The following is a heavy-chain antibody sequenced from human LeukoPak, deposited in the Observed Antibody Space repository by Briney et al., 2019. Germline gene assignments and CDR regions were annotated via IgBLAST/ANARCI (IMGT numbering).Heavy chain of an antibody. D-gene: IGHD6-25*01. CDR2: ISGTSTTI. CDR1: GFTFSNSW. J-gene: IGHJ5*02. V-gene: IGHV3-48*04. Sequence: GGSLRLSCEASGFTFSNSWMNWVRQPPGKGLEWVSYISGTSTTIYYVDSVKGRFTISRDNAKNSLYLQMNSLRAEDTAVYYCAREPAAAGKNWFDPWGQGTLVTVSS. CDR3: AREPAAAGKNWFDP.